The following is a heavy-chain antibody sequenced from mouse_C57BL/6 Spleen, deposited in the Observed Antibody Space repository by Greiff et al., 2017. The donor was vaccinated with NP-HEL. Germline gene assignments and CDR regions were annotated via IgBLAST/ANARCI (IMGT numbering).Heavy chain of an antibody. CDR1: GYSFTGYY. J-gene: IGHJ1*03. D-gene: IGHD1-1*01. CDR2: INPSTGGT. V-gene: IGHV1-42*01. Sequence: VQLQQSGPELVKPGASVKISCKASGYSFTGYYMNWVKQSPEKSLEWIGEINPSTGGTTYNQKFKAKATLTVDKSSSTAYMQLKSLTSEDSAVYYCARSRGYYYGSSQYFDVWGTGTTVTVSS. CDR3: ARSRGYYYGSSQYFDV.